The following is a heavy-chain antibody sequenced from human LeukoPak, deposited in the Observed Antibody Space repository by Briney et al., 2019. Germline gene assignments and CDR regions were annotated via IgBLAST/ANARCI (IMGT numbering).Heavy chain of an antibody. CDR1: GYSFTGYW. CDR3: ARLGGRDLVVVNNWFDP. D-gene: IGHD3-22*01. Sequence: GGSLKIPCKGSGYSFTGYWIVWVRRMPGKGLEGRGFFYRGDSDTRYSPSFEGQLTIAADKYTSTAFLQPSSVKASDTAMYYCARLGGRDLVVVNNWFDPWGQGTLVTVSS. V-gene: IGHV5-51*01. CDR2: FYRGDSDT. J-gene: IGHJ5*02.